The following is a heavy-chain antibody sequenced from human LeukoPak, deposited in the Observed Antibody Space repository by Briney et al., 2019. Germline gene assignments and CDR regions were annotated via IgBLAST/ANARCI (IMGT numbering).Heavy chain of an antibody. J-gene: IGHJ2*01. CDR3: ARSARYYYDSSGYYLYWYFDL. V-gene: IGHV4-4*07. CDR2: IYTSGST. D-gene: IGHD3-22*01. CDR1: GGSISSYY. Sequence: PSETLSLNCTVSGGSISSYYWSWIRQPAGKGLEWIGRIYTSGSTNYNPSLKSRVTMSVDTSKNQFSLKLSSVTAAGTAVYYCARSARYYYDSSGYYLYWYFDLWGRGTLVTVSS.